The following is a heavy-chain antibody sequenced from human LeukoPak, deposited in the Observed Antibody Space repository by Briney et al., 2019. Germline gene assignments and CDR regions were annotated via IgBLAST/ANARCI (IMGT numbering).Heavy chain of an antibody. CDR2: IKEGGSEK. Sequence: GGSLRLSCVASGFTFGDYWMNWVRQAPGKGPEWVANIKEGGSEKNYVDSVKGRFTISRDNAKNSLYLQMNSLRVEDTAIYYCARDPSSLRDSFDLWGQGTLVTVSS. D-gene: IGHD6-6*01. V-gene: IGHV3-7*01. J-gene: IGHJ5*02. CDR1: GFTFGDYW. CDR3: ARDPSSLRDSFDL.